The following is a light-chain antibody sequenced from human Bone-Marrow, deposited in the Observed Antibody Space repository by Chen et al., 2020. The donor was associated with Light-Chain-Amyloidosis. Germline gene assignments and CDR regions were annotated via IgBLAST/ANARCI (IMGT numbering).Light chain of an antibody. CDR3: QVWDRSSDRPV. CDR1: NIGSTS. V-gene: IGLV3-21*02. J-gene: IGLJ3*02. Sequence: YVLTRPSSWSVAPGQTDTIACGGNNIGSTSVHWYQQSPGQAPLLVVYDDSDRPSGIPERFSGSNAGNTATLTISRVEAGDDADYYCQVWDRSSDRPVFGGGTKLTVL. CDR2: DDS.